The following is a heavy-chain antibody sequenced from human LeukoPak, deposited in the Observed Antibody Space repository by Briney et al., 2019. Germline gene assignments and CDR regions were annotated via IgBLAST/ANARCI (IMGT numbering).Heavy chain of an antibody. CDR2: ISGSGGET. Sequence: GGSLRLSCAASGFIFGNYVVSWVRQAPGKGLEWVSVISGSGGETNYAASVKGRFTISRDNSKNTLYLQMNSLRDEDTAVYYCAKPAQQWLSSYYYMDVWGKGTTVTVSS. V-gene: IGHV3-23*01. CDR1: GFIFGNYV. CDR3: AKPAQQWLSSYYYMDV. D-gene: IGHD3-22*01. J-gene: IGHJ6*03.